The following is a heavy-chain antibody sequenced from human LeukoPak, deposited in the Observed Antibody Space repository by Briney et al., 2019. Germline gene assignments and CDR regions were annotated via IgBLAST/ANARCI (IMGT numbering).Heavy chain of an antibody. Sequence: GGSLRLYCAASGFTFSSYAMSWVRQAPGKGLEWVSAISGSGGSTYYADSVKGRFTISRDNSKNTLYLQMNSLRAEDTAVYYCAKDGYYYGSGSYYSGDAFDTWGQGTMVTVSS. D-gene: IGHD3-10*01. J-gene: IGHJ3*02. CDR2: ISGSGGST. V-gene: IGHV3-23*01. CDR3: AKDGYYYGSGSYYSGDAFDT. CDR1: GFTFSSYA.